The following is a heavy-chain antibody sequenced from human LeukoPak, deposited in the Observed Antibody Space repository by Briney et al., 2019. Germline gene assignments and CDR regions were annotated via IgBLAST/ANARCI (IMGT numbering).Heavy chain of an antibody. CDR1: GFTFSYYA. Sequence: GGSLRLSCAASGFTFSYYALHWVRQAPGKGLEWVAVLSKDGSDKYYADSVKGRFTISRDNSKNTLYLQMNSLRGEDTAVYYFARDFGNMARGVIVDYGMDVWGQGTTVTVSS. V-gene: IGHV3-30*04. D-gene: IGHD3-10*01. J-gene: IGHJ6*02. CDR3: ARDFGNMARGVIVDYGMDV. CDR2: LSKDGSDK.